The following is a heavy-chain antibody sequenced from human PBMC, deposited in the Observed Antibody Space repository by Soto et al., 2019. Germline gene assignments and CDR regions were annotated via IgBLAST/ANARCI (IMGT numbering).Heavy chain of an antibody. CDR1: GFTFSSDA. V-gene: IGHV3-64D*06. Sequence: PGGSLRVSCSASGFTFSSDAMHWVRQAPGKGLEYVSSISTNGGSTHYADSVKGRFTISRDNSKNTQYLQMSSLGADDTAVYYCVKGEYYYDSSGYYPFDYWGQGP. CDR3: VKGEYYYDSSGYYPFDY. J-gene: IGHJ4*02. D-gene: IGHD3-22*01. CDR2: ISTNGGST.